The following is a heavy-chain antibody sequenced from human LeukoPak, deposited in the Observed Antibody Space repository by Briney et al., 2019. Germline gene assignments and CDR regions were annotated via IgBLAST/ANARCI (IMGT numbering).Heavy chain of an antibody. J-gene: IGHJ3*02. Sequence: TLSLTCTVSGGSISSGGNYWSWIRQHPGKGLEWIGYIDYTGSTYENPALKSRITISVDTSKNQFSLKVNSVTAADTAVYYSVRSSSTLDITSYDFWSGPPDAFDIWGQGTMVTVSS. D-gene: IGHD3-3*01. CDR3: VRSSSTLDITSYDFWSGPPDAFDI. CDR1: GGSISSGGNY. CDR2: IDYTGST. V-gene: IGHV4-31*03.